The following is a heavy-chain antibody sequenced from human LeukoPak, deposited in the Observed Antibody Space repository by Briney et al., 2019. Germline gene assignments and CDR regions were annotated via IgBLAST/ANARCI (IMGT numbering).Heavy chain of an antibody. D-gene: IGHD3-10*01. CDR1: GFTFSSFG. Sequence: GGSLRLSCAASGFTFSSFGIHWVRQAPGKGLEWVSVIYSGGSTYYADSVKGRFTISRDNSKNTLYLQMNSLRAEDTAVYYCARDRNYYAAGAFDIWGQGTMVTVSS. CDR2: IYSGGST. CDR3: ARDRNYYAAGAFDI. J-gene: IGHJ3*02. V-gene: IGHV3-66*01.